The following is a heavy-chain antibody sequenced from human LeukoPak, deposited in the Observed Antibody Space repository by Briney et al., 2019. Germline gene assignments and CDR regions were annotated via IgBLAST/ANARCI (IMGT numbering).Heavy chain of an antibody. J-gene: IGHJ6*02. CDR2: INSDGSST. D-gene: IGHD5-12*01. CDR1: GFIFSDYW. CDR3: AKSVATISKGMDV. Sequence: PGGSLRLSCAASGFIFSDYWIHWVRQAPGKGLGWVSRINSDGSSTSYADSVKGRFTISRDNAKNTLYLQMNSLRAEDTAVYYCAKSVATISKGMDVWGHGTTVTVSS. V-gene: IGHV3-74*01.